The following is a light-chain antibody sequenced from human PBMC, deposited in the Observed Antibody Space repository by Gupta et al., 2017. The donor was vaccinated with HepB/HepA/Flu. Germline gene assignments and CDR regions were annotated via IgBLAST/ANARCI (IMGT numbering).Light chain of an antibody. CDR2: NTN. V-gene: IGLV7-46*01. CDR1: TGAVTNGHY. Sequence: QAVVTQAPSLTVSPGGTVTLTCGSNTGAVTNGHYPYWFQQKPGQVPRILIYNTNNKHSWTPGRFSGSLLGDKAALTLTGAQPEDEADYYCLLDYSAARVFGGGTKLTVL. J-gene: IGLJ2*01. CDR3: LLDYSAARV.